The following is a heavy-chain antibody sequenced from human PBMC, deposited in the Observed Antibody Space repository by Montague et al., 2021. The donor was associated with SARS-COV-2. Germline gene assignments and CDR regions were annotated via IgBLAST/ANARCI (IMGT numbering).Heavy chain of an antibody. V-gene: IGHV4-34*01. D-gene: IGHD2-21*01. J-gene: IGHJ6*02. CDR2: INHSGST. CDR1: GGSFSGYY. Sequence: SETLSLTCAVYGGSFSGYYWSWIRQPPGKGLEWIGEINHSGSTNYNPSLKSRVTISVDTSKNQFSLKLSSVTAADTAVYYCARVVGSCYGMDVWGQGTTVTVSS. CDR3: ARVVGSCYGMDV.